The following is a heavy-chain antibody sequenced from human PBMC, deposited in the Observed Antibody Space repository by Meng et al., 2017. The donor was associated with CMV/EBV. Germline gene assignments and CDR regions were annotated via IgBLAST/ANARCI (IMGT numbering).Heavy chain of an antibody. D-gene: IGHD1-7*01. CDR3: ARALLAGTTFLVFDP. V-gene: IGHV4-61*01. Sequence: SETLSLTCTVSGGSVSSGSYYWSWIRQPPGKGLEWIGYIYYSGSTSYNPSLKSRVTISVDTSKNQFSLKLSSVTAADTAVYYCARALLAGTTFLVFDPWGQGTLVTVSS. J-gene: IGHJ5*02. CDR2: IYYSGST. CDR1: GGSVSSGSYY.